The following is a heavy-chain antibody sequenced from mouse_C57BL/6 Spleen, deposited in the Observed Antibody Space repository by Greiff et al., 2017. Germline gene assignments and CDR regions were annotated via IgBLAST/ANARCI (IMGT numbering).Heavy chain of an antibody. V-gene: IGHV5-15*01. Sequence: DVKLVESGGGLVQPGGSLKLSCAASGFTFSDYGMAWVRQAPRKGPEWVAFISNLAYSIYYADTVTGRFTISRENAKNTLYLEMSSLRSEDTAMYYCARQDSSGPFAYWGQGTLVTVSA. D-gene: IGHD3-2*02. CDR3: ARQDSSGPFAY. CDR1: GFTFSDYG. CDR2: ISNLAYSI. J-gene: IGHJ3*01.